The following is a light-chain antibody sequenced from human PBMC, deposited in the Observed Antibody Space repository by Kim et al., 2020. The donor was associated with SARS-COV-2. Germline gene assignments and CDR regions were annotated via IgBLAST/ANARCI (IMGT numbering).Light chain of an antibody. V-gene: IGKV3-15*01. J-gene: IGKJ4*01. CDR3: QQYNNWPLLT. CDR2: GAS. CDR1: QSVSSY. Sequence: APGERAPLSCRASQSVSSYLAWYQQKPGQAPRLLIYGASTRATGIPARFSGSGSGTEFTLTISSLQSEDFAVYYCQQYNNWPLLTFGGVTKVDIK.